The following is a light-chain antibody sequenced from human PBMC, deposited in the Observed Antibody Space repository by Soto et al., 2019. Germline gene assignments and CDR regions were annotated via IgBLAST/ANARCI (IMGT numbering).Light chain of an antibody. CDR3: AAWDDSLNGFWV. CDR1: SHDIGGYKY. CDR2: EVS. Sequence: QSALTQPASVSGSPGQSITISCTGTSHDIGGYKYVSWYQQHPGKAPKLMIYEVSNRPSGVSNRFSGSKSGTSASLAISGLQSEDEADYYCAAWDDSLNGFWVFGGGTKLTVL. V-gene: IGLV2-14*01. J-gene: IGLJ3*02.